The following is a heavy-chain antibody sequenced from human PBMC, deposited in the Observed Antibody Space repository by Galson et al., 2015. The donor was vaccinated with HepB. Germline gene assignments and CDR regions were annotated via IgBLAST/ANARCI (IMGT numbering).Heavy chain of an antibody. CDR3: ARDTLFHSGDFWSGRYYYYYGMDV. J-gene: IGHJ6*02. CDR1: GDSVSSNSAA. CDR2: TYYRSKWYN. D-gene: IGHD3-3*01. V-gene: IGHV6-1*01. Sequence: CAISGDSVSSNSAAWNWIRQSPSRGLEWLGRTYYRSKWYNDYAVSVESRITISPDTSKNQFSLQLNSVTPEDTAVYYCARDTLFHSGDFWSGRYYYYYGMDVWGQGTTVTVSS.